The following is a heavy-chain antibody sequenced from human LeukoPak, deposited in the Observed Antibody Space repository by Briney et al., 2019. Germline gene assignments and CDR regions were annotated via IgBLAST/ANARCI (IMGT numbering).Heavy chain of an antibody. CDR3: AREDDWNYEDY. CDR2: IKQDGSEK. D-gene: IGHD1-7*01. CDR1: GFTFSNYW. Sequence: GGSLRLSCAASGFTFSNYWMSWVRQAPGKGLEWVANIKQDGSEKYYVESVKGRFTISRDNAKNPLYLQMNSLRAEDTAIYYCAREDDWNYEDYWGQGTLVTVSS. V-gene: IGHV3-7*01. J-gene: IGHJ4*02.